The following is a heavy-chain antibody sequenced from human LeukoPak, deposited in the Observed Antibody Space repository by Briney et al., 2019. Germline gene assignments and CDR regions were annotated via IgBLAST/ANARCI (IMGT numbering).Heavy chain of an antibody. V-gene: IGHV3-48*01. Sequence: GGSLRLSCATSGFTFSSYSMNWVRQAPGKGLEWVSYISSSSSTISYADSVKGRFTISRDNAKNSLYLQMNSLRAEDTAVYYCARDSDIPYWGQGTLVTVSS. CDR1: GFTFSSYS. CDR2: ISSSSSTI. J-gene: IGHJ4*02. D-gene: IGHD3-9*01. CDR3: ARDSDIPY.